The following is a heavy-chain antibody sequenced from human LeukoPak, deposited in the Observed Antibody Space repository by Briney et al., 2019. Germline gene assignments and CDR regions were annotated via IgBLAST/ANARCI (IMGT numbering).Heavy chain of an antibody. Sequence: GGSLRLSCAASGFTFSSYSMNWVRQAPGKGLEWVSYISSSSSTIYYADPVKGRFTISRDNAKNSLYLQMNSLRAEDTAVYYCARDPRQWLAPFDYWGQGTLVTVSS. D-gene: IGHD6-19*01. CDR3: ARDPRQWLAPFDY. CDR1: GFTFSSYS. V-gene: IGHV3-48*01. J-gene: IGHJ4*02. CDR2: ISSSSSTI.